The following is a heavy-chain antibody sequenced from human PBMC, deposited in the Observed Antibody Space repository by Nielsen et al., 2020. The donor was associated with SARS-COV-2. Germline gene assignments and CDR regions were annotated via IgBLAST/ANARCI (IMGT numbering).Heavy chain of an antibody. CDR3: AREHITWVVPAALNAFDI. V-gene: IGHV3-33*01. D-gene: IGHD2-2*01. J-gene: IGHJ3*02. CDR1: GFTFSSYG. CDR2: IWYDGSNK. Sequence: GESLKISCAASGFTFSSYGMHWVRQAPGKGLEWVAVIWYDGSNKYYADSVKGRFTISRDNSKNTLYLQMNSLRAEDTAVYYCAREHITWVVPAALNAFDIWGQGTMVTVSS.